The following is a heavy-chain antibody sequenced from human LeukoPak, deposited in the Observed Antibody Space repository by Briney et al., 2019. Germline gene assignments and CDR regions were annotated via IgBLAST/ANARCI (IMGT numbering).Heavy chain of an antibody. J-gene: IGHJ4*02. V-gene: IGHV4-59*08. CDR2: IYYSGTT. Sequence: PSETLSLTCAVYGGSFSGYYWSWIRQTPGKGLEWIGYIYYSGTTNYNPSLKSRVTISIDTSKNQFSLRVTSVTAADTAVYYCARRDSSVWYLDYWGQGTLVSVSS. CDR3: ARRDSSVWYLDY. D-gene: IGHD6-19*01. CDR1: GGSFSGYY.